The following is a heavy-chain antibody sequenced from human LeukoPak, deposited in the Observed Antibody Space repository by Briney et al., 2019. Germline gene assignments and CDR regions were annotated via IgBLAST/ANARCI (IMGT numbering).Heavy chain of an antibody. CDR1: GFTFTTYS. J-gene: IGHJ4*02. CDR2: ISTSSSSV. D-gene: IGHD3-10*01. Sequence: PGGSLRLSCAASGFTFTTYSMNWVRQAPGKGLEWVSSISTSSSSVYYADSVKGRFTISRDNAKNSLYLQINSLRAEDTAVYYCARVSLYYGSGTYYPPDYWGQGTLVTVSS. CDR3: ARVSLYYGSGTYYPPDY. V-gene: IGHV3-21*01.